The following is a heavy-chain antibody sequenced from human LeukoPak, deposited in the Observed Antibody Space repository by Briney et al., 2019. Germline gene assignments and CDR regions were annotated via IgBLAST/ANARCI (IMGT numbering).Heavy chain of an antibody. CDR3: ARGGWYFHY. V-gene: IGHV4-59*01. CDR2: SYYNGNT. Sequence: SETLSLTCTVSGGSITNYYWSWIRQPPGKGLEWIGFSYYNGNTNYNPSLKSRVTISVDMSKNQFSLSLRSVTAADTAVYYCARGGWYFHYWGQGTLVTVSS. J-gene: IGHJ4*02. CDR1: GGSITNYY. D-gene: IGHD6-19*01.